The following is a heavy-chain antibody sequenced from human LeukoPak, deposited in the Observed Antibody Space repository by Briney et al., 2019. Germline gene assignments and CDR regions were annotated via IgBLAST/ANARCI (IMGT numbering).Heavy chain of an antibody. D-gene: IGHD3-22*01. CDR2: IYPGGSDT. V-gene: IGHV5-51*01. J-gene: IGHJ4*02. CDR3: ARHQYYYDTRAYYIDY. CDR1: GYIFSSYW. Sequence: GESLRISCKGSGYIFSSYWIGWARQMPGKGLEWMGIIYPGGSDTRYSPPFQGQVTISADNSISTAYVQRNSLRASDTAMYYCARHQYYYDTRAYYIDYWGQGTLVTVSS.